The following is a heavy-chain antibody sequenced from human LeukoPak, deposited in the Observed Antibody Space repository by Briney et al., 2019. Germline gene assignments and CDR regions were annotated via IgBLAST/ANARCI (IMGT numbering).Heavy chain of an antibody. CDR1: GFTFSSYS. D-gene: IGHD2-2*02. CDR2: ISSSSSYI. CDR3: ARDRIPAAITGDAFDI. V-gene: IGHV3-21*01. Sequence: GGSLRLSXAASGFTFSSYSMNWVRQAPGKGLEWVSSISSSSSYIYYADSVKGRFTISRDNAKNSLYLQMNSLRAEDTAVYYCARDRIPAAITGDAFDIWGQGTMVTVSS. J-gene: IGHJ3*02.